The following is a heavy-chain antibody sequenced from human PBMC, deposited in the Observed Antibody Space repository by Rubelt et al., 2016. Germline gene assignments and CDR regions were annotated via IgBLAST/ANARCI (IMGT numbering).Heavy chain of an antibody. J-gene: IGHJ6*02. CDR2: IVPILNVT. CDR1: GGTFSSYV. V-gene: IGHV1-69*04. CDR3: ARPPDVYGVDV. Sequence: KPGSSVKVSCKASGGTFSSYVINWVRQAPGQGIAWIGRIVPILNVTNYAQKFRGRVTFTADKSTSTAYLGLTSLRSEDTAVYYCARPPDVYGVDVWGQGTTVTVSS.